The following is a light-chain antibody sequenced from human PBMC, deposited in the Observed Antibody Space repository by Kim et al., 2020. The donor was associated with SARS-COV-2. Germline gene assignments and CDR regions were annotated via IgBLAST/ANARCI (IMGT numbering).Light chain of an antibody. J-gene: IGLJ2*01. V-gene: IGLV6-57*03. CDR1: SGSMASNY. CDR3: QSYDSSNVV. CDR2: EDN. Sequence: GSTLTLSCTRSSGSMASNYVQWYQQRPGSAPTTVIYEDNQRPSGVPDRFSGSIDSSSNSASLTISGLKTEDEADYYCQSYDSSNVVFGGGTQLTVL.